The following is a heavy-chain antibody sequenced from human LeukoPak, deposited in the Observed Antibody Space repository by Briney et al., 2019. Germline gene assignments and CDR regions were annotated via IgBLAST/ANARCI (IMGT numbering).Heavy chain of an antibody. Sequence: PSETLSLTCTVSGGSISSSSYYWGWIRQPSGKGLEWIGSIYYSGSTYYNPSLKSRVTISVDSSKNQFSLILTSVTAADTAVYYCATTMGYCSQGTLVTVSS. CDR1: GGSISSSSYY. CDR2: IYYSGST. D-gene: IGHD1/OR15-1a*01. V-gene: IGHV4-39*07. CDR3: ATTMGY. J-gene: IGHJ4*02.